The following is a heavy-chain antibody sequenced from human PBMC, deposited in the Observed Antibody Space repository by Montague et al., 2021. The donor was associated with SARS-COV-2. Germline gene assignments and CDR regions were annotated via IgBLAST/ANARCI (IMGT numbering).Heavy chain of an antibody. J-gene: IGHJ6*02. CDR3: AGLGRQQLVRLSGMDV. Sequence: SETLSLTCTVSGGSISSSSYYWGWIRQPPGKGLEWIGSIYYSGSTYYNPSLKSRVTISVDTSKNQFSPKLSSVTAADTAVYYCAGLGRQQLVRLSGMDVWGQGTTVTVSS. CDR2: IYYSGST. D-gene: IGHD6-13*01. CDR1: GGSISSSSYY. V-gene: IGHV4-39*07.